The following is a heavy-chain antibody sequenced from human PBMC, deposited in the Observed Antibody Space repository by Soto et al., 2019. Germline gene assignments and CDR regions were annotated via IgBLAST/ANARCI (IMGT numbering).Heavy chain of an antibody. Sequence: QVQLQESGPGLVKPSETLSLTCTVSSGSITSSNWWSWVRQSPGKGLEWIGEVAQGGYPTCIPSLKSPLTISPDKSKNRFALRLTSATAGATALMCFARNRYGGSDFDDWGQGTLVTVSS. D-gene: IGHD5-12*01. CDR3: ARNRYGGSDFDD. CDR2: VAQGGYP. V-gene: IGHV4-4*01. J-gene: IGHJ4*02. CDR1: SGSITSSNW.